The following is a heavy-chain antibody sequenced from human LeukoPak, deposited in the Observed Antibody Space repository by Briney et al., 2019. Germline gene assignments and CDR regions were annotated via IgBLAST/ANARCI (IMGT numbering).Heavy chain of an antibody. CDR3: ARDSSGGPSYYYGMDV. CDR1: GGSINSYY. V-gene: IGHV4-4*07. J-gene: IGHJ6*02. Sequence: SETLSLTCTVSGGSINSYYWAWIRQPAGKGLEWIGRIYTNGSTNYNPSLKSRVTMSVDTSKNQFSLKLSSVTAADTAVYYCARDSSGGPSYYYGMDVWGQGTTVTVSS. D-gene: IGHD2-15*01. CDR2: IYTNGST.